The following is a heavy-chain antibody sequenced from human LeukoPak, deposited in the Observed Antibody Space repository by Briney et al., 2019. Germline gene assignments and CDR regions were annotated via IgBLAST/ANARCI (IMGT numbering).Heavy chain of an antibody. Sequence: PGGSLRLSCAASGFTFSSYSMNWVRQAPGKGLEWVSYISSSSSTIYYADSVKGRFTISRDNAKNSLYLQMNSLRAEDTAVYYCARDLSELLWFGELLQYDYWGQGTLVTVSS. CDR3: ARDLSELLWFGELLQYDY. CDR1: GFTFSSYS. V-gene: IGHV3-48*01. J-gene: IGHJ4*02. CDR2: ISSSSSTI. D-gene: IGHD3-10*01.